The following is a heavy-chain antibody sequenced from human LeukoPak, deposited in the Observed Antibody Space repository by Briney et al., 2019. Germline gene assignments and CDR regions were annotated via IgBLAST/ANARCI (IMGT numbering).Heavy chain of an antibody. J-gene: IGHJ6*03. Sequence: SETLSLTCAIYSESFSGYFWSWIRQPPGKGLEWIGEINYSGSTNYNPSLKSRVAISVDTSKNQFSLKLSSVTAADTAVYYCARSSRYCSSTSCYIFHMDVWGKGTTVTISS. CDR2: INYSGST. V-gene: IGHV4-34*01. CDR1: SESFSGYF. CDR3: ARSSRYCSSTSCYIFHMDV. D-gene: IGHD2-2*02.